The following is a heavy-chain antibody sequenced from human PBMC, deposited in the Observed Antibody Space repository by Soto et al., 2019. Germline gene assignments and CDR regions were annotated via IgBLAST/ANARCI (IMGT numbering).Heavy chain of an antibody. CDR2: INQDGSEK. CDR3: SPSLDY. J-gene: IGHJ4*02. Sequence: ERSLRVSGAASGFSFSSYWMDWVRQAPGKGLEWVANINQDGSEKHYVASVEGRFTISRDNTKNSLYLQMSSLTAEESALNYWSPSLDYWGKGALVTVSS. V-gene: IGHV3-7*01. CDR1: GFSFSSYW.